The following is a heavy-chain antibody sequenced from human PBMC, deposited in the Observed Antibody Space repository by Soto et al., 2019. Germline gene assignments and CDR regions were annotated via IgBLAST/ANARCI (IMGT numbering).Heavy chain of an antibody. CDR3: ARDGSKTHETYYSYYGMDL. V-gene: IGHV1-2*04. CDR2: MNPNSGDT. CDR1: GYTFTGYY. Sequence: ASVKVSCKASGYTFTGYYMHWVRQAPGQGLEWMGWMNPNSGDTNYAQKFQGWVTMTRDTSIGTAYMELSRLRSDDTALYYCARDGSKTHETYYSYYGMDLWGQGTLVTVSS. D-gene: IGHD2-15*01. J-gene: IGHJ6*02.